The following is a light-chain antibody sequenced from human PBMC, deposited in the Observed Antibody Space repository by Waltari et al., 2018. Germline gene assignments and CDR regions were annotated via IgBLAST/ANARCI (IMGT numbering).Light chain of an antibody. CDR3: QVWHTTSDPYVV. J-gene: IGLJ2*01. CDR2: YDS. Sequence: SYVLTQPPSVSVSPVRTATITCGGHILGTRTLHLSQQKPGQAPVLVIRYDSARPSGIPERFSASDSGNTATLTISRVEAGDEADYYCQVWHTTSDPYVVFGGGTKLTVL. CDR1: ILGTRT. V-gene: IGLV3-21*04.